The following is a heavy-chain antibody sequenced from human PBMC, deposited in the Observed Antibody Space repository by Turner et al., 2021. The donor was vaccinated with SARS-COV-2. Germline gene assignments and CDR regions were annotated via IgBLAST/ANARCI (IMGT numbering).Heavy chain of an antibody. V-gene: IGHV3-33*01. CDR3: ARPIPSYSSGWYGCYFDY. CDR2: IWYDGSNR. CDR1: AFNFSSYG. Sequence: QVQLVESGGGVVQPGRALGLTRAAAAFNFSSYGVHWVRQASGKGLEWVAFIWYDGSNRYYADSVKGRFTISRDNSKNTLSLQMNSLRAEDTAVYYCARPIPSYSSGWYGCYFDYWGQGTLVTVSS. D-gene: IGHD6-19*01. J-gene: IGHJ4*01.